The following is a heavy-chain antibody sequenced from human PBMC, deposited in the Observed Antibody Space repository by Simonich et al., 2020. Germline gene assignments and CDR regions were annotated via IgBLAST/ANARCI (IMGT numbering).Heavy chain of an antibody. Sequence: EVQLVQSGAEVKKPGESLKISCKGSGYSFTRYWIGRVRQMPGKGLEWLGFISPGDSDTRYRPSFQGQVTISADKSISTAYLQWSSLKASDTAMYYCARQLNDFDIWGQGTMVTVSS. CDR3: ARQLNDFDI. D-gene: IGHD1-1*01. CDR1: GYSFTRYW. CDR2: ISPGDSDT. V-gene: IGHV5-51*01. J-gene: IGHJ3*02.